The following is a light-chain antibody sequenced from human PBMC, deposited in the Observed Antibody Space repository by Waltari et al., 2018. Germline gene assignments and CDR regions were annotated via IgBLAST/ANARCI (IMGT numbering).Light chain of an antibody. V-gene: IGLV2-23*02. CDR1: SSDIGRYDI. CDR3: CSYAGNYVWV. CDR2: DVS. Sequence: QSALTQPAAVSGSPGQSVTISCTGASSDIGRYDIVSWYQQHPGNAPKLVISDVSKRPSGVSDRFSGSKSGDTASLTISGLQLEDEADYYCCSYAGNYVWVFGGGTRLTVL. J-gene: IGLJ3*02.